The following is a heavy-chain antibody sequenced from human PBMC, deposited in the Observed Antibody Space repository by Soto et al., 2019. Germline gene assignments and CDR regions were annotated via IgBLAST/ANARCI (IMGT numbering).Heavy chain of an antibody. Sequence: PQETLRHPNTASGFASKIHGMNLFRQVPGKGLEWVSSISAGGATYYADSVKGRFSISRDDSKNTLYLQMNNLRVEDTAVYYCMRVWGHCSGGSCFPQGVIYFDNWGLGT. CDR2: ISAGGAT. V-gene: IGHV3-23*01. CDR3: MRVWGHCSGGSCFPQGVIYFDN. J-gene: IGHJ4*02. CDR1: GFASKIHG. D-gene: IGHD2-15*01.